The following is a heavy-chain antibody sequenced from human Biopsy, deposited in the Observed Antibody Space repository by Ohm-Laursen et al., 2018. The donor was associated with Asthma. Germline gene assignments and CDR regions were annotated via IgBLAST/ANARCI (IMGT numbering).Heavy chain of an antibody. CDR2: MSFDGRQT. J-gene: IGHJ3*02. D-gene: IGHD3-3*01. CDR1: GFSGLTFRDFG. Sequence: SLRLSCSASGFSGLTFRDFGMHWVRQAPGKGLEWVAVMSFDGRQTYYADSVKGRFTISRDNSKNTLYLQMNSLRAEDTAVYYCAKERYYDFWSGYPIWGQGTMVTVSS. CDR3: AKERYYDFWSGYPI. V-gene: IGHV3-30*18.